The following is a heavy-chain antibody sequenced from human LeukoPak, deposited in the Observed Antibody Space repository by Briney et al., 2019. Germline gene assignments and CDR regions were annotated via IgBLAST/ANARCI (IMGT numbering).Heavy chain of an antibody. D-gene: IGHD4-23*01. V-gene: IGHV4-59*02. J-gene: IGHJ5*02. Sequence: SETLSLTCTVSGDSVSSYYWSWIRQPPGKGLEYIGYIYHSGSTDFNPSLKSRVTMSLDTSKNQFSLKLSSVTAADTAVYYCARDQAVVRGWFDPWGQGTLVTVS. CDR1: GDSVSSYY. CDR3: ARDQAVVRGWFDP. CDR2: IYHSGST.